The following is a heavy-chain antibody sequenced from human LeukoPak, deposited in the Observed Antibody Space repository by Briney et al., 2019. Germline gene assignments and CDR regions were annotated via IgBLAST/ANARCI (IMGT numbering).Heavy chain of an antibody. Sequence: GASVKVSCKASGYTFTSYGISWVRQAPGQGLEWMGWISAYNGNTNYAQKLQGRVTMTTDTSTSTAYMELNSLRAEDTAVYYCAKDLWWFGEYDAFDIWGQGTMVTVSS. V-gene: IGHV1-18*01. D-gene: IGHD3-10*01. CDR1: GYTFTSYG. CDR2: ISAYNGNT. CDR3: AKDLWWFGEYDAFDI. J-gene: IGHJ3*02.